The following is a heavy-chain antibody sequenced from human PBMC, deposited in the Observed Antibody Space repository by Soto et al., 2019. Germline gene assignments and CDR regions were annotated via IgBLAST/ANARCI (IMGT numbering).Heavy chain of an antibody. Sequence: QVQLVESGGGVVQPGRSLRLSCAASGFTFSSYGMHWVRQAPGKGLEWVAVISYEGSNKYYADSVKGRFTISRDNSKNTLYLQMNSLRAEDTAVYYCAKGSSGADYWGQGTLVTVSS. V-gene: IGHV3-30*18. CDR1: GFTFSSYG. CDR2: ISYEGSNK. CDR3: AKGSSGADY. J-gene: IGHJ4*02. D-gene: IGHD6-19*01.